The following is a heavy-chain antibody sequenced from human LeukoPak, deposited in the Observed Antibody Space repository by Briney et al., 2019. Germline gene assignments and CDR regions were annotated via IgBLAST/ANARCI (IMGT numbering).Heavy chain of an antibody. V-gene: IGHV5-51*01. D-gene: IGHD5-24*01. J-gene: IGHJ6*02. Sequence: HGESLKISCKGSGYSFTSYWIGWVRQMPGKGLEWMGIIYPGDSDTRYSPSFQGQVTISADKSLSTAYLQWSSLKASDTAMYYCARLSGGDGYKLHYYYYYGMDVWGQGTTVTVSS. CDR2: IYPGDSDT. CDR1: GYSFTSYW. CDR3: ARLSGGDGYKLHYYYYYGMDV.